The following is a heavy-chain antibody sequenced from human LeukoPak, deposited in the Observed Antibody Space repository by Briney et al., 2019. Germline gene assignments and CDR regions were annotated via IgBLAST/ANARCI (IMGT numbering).Heavy chain of an antibody. D-gene: IGHD2-21*01. CDR3: ARSLWPEDF. J-gene: IGHJ4*02. Sequence: PGRSLRLSCAASGFTLRSHWMSWVRQAPRKGLEWVANINQDGSQENYVDSVKGRFTISRDNAKNSLPLQMNTLTVDDTAVYYCARSLWPEDFWGQGTLVIVSS. CDR2: INQDGSQE. V-gene: IGHV3-7*02. CDR1: GFTLRSHW.